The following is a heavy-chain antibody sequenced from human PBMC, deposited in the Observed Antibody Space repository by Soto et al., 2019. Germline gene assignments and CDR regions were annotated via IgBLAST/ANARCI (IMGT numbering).Heavy chain of an antibody. V-gene: IGHV4-4*02. D-gene: IGHD5-12*01. Sequence: SETLCLRWAVARGSSVGSDGWSWVRQPPGKGLEWIGEIYHSGSTNYNPSLKSRVTISVDKSKNQFSLKLSSVTAADTAVYYCARISRVPTSIYWFAPWGQGTLVTVSS. J-gene: IGHJ5*02. CDR2: IYHSGST. CDR1: RGSSVGSDG. CDR3: ARISRVPTSIYWFAP.